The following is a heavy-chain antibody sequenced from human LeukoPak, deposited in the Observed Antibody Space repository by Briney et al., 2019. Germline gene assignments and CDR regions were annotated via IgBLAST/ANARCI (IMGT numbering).Heavy chain of an antibody. J-gene: IGHJ1*01. Sequence: ASVNVFYRASGYTFTSYDVNCVRQATGQGLEWMGWMNPNSGNTGYAQRFEGRVTMTRNNSISTAYMELSTVRSEDSAVYYCARGPPPYCSGGICYSFLHFQLWGQGTLVTVSS. CDR1: GYTFTSYD. D-gene: IGHD2-15*01. V-gene: IGHV1-8*01. CDR2: MNPNSGNT. CDR3: ARGPPPYCSGGICYSFLHFQL.